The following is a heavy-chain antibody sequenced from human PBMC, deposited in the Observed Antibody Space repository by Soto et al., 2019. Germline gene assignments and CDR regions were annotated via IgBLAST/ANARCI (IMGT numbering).Heavy chain of an antibody. CDR2: ISAHNGNT. Sequence: QVHLVQSGAEVKKPGASVKVSCQGSGYAFTTYGITWVQQAPGQGLEWMGWISAHNGNTNYAQKLQGRVTVTRDTSTSTAYMELRSLRYDDTAVDYCARGRYGDYWGQGALVTVSS. CDR1: GYAFTTYG. J-gene: IGHJ4*02. V-gene: IGHV1-18*01. CDR3: ARGRYGDY. D-gene: IGHD1-1*01.